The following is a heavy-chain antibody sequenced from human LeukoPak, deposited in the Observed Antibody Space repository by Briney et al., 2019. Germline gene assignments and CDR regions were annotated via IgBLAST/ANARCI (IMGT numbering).Heavy chain of an antibody. CDR3: VREQFSHTSNYFDN. Sequence: GGSLRISCAASGFMFDDYAMHWVRQVPERGLEWVSLISGDGVSSFYADSVKGRFTISRDNNNSSLSLQMRRLTTEDTAFYYCVREQFSHTSNYFDNWGQGILVSVSS. CDR2: ISGDGVSS. J-gene: IGHJ4*02. CDR1: GFMFDDYA. D-gene: IGHD5-24*01. V-gene: IGHV3-43*02.